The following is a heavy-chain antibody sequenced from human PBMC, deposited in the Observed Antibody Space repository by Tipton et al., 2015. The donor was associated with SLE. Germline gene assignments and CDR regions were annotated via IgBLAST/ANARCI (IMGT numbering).Heavy chain of an antibody. D-gene: IGHD3-3*01. Sequence: TLSLTCTVSGGSISSSSHYWGWIRQPPGKGLEWIGTIYHSGRTYYNASLKSRVTISVVTSKNQFSLKLTSVIAADTAVYYCARGSASGYYGMDVWGQGTAVTVTS. CDR3: ARGSASGYYGMDV. CDR2: IYHSGRT. J-gene: IGHJ6*02. V-gene: IGHV4-39*07. CDR1: GGSISSSSHY.